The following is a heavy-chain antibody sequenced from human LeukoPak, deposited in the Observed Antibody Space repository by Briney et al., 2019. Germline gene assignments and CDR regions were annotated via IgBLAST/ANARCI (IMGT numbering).Heavy chain of an antibody. CDR3: ARGSRSWYFRSAFDI. Sequence: GASVKVSCKASGYTFTGYYMHWVRQAPGQGLEWMGWINPNSGGTNYAQKFQGWVTMTRDTSISTAYMELSRLRSDDTAVYYCARGSRSWYFRSAFDIWGQGTMVTVSS. CDR1: GYTFTGYY. J-gene: IGHJ3*02. CDR2: INPNSGGT. D-gene: IGHD6-13*01. V-gene: IGHV1-2*04.